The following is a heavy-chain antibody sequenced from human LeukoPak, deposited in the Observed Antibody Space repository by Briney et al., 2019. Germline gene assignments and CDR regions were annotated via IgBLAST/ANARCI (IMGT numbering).Heavy chain of an antibody. CDR1: GFPFSSYW. Sequence: QSGGSLRLSCAASGFPFSSYWMHWVRQAPGKGLVWVSRINIDGSNTNYADSVKGRFTISRDNSKNTVYLHMNSLRADDTAVYYCAGSRYGYSRFDSWGQGTLVTVSS. D-gene: IGHD5-18*01. V-gene: IGHV3-74*01. CDR3: AGSRYGYSRFDS. J-gene: IGHJ4*02. CDR2: INIDGSNT.